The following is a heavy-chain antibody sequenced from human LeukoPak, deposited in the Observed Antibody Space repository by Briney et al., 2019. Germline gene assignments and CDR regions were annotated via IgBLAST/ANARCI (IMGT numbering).Heavy chain of an antibody. Sequence: ASVKVSCKASGYNFNDYYICWVRQAPGHGLESMGYIHPDGGSTNYAQKFQGRVTMTSDMSTNTVYMELRSLRSEDTAMYYCARAFNSIQPLDYWGQGTLVTVSS. CDR1: GYNFNDYY. D-gene: IGHD4-11*01. J-gene: IGHJ4*02. CDR3: ARAFNSIQPLDY. V-gene: IGHV1-46*02. CDR2: IHPDGGST.